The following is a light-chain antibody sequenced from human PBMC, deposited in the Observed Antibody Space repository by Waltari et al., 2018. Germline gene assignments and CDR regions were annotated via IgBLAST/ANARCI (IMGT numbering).Light chain of an antibody. Sequence: QSVLTRPPSVSGAPGQRVTIPRTGCSSNIGEGIHAHWYQHPPGTAPKLLIYGYADRPSGVPDRFSCSKSGTSASLALTGLRAEGEGDYYCQSFDSNLNGGVLFGGGTKLTVL. CDR2: GYA. CDR3: QSFDSNLNGGVL. V-gene: IGLV1-40*01. J-gene: IGLJ2*01. CDR1: SSNIGEGIH.